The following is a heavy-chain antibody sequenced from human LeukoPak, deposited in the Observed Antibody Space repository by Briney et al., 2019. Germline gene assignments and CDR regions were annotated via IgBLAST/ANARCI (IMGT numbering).Heavy chain of an antibody. J-gene: IGHJ4*02. CDR1: GGSIGNYY. CDR3: ARSDYSIRLDS. V-gene: IGHV4-59*01. D-gene: IGHD1-26*01. CDR2: ICNTETT. Sequence: SETLCLTCTVSGGSIGNYYWRWIRQPPGKGLEWVALICNTETTSYNPYPKSRVTISVDTTKKQLLLVLTSVTAADTADYYCARSDYSIRLDSWGQGTLVTVSS.